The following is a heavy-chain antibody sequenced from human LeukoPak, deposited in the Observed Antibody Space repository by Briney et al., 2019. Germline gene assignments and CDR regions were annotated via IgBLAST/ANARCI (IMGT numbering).Heavy chain of an antibody. D-gene: IGHD2-2*01. CDR1: GGSISSGDYY. Sequence: PSETLSLTCTVSGGSISSGDYYWSWIRQPPGKGLEWIGYIYYSGSTYYNPSLKSRVTISVDTSKNQFSLKLSSVTAADTAVYYWASEPSSTKGDYWGQGTLVTVSS. CDR3: ASEPSSTKGDY. J-gene: IGHJ4*02. CDR2: IYYSGST. V-gene: IGHV4-30-4*08.